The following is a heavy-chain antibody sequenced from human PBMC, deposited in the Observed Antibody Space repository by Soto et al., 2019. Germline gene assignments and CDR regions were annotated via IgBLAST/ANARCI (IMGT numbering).Heavy chain of an antibody. CDR1: GFRFDDYA. D-gene: IGHD4-17*01. CDR3: ARTTVTTGFYYGMDL. J-gene: IGHJ6*02. V-gene: IGHV3-9*01. CDR2: ISWSSGSI. Sequence: GGSLRLSCAASGFRFDDYAMHWVRQAPGKGLEWVSGISWSSGSIGYAASVKGRFTISRDNDGNSLFLQMNGLRSDDTALYYCARTTVTTGFYYGMDLWGQGTMVTV.